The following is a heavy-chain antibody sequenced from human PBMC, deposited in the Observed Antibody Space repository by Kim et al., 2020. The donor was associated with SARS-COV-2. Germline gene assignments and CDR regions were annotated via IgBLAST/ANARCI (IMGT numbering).Heavy chain of an antibody. CDR1: GGTLSSYA. CDR2: IIPILGIA. D-gene: IGHD6-19*01. CDR3: ARNSLIAVAGLAEYFQH. V-gene: IGHV1-69*04. J-gene: IGHJ1*01. Sequence: SVKVSCKASGGTLSSYAISWVRQAPGQGLEWMGRIIPILGIANYAQKFQGRVTITADKSTSTAYMELSSLRSEDTAVYYCARNSLIAVAGLAEYFQHWGQGTLVTVSS.